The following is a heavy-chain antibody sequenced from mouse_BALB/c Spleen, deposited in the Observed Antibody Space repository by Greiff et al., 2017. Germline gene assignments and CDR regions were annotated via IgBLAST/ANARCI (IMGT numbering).Heavy chain of an antibody. D-gene: IGHD2-1*01. Sequence: VQLQQSGPGLVAPSQSLSITCTVSGFSLTGYGVNWVRQPPGKGLEWLGMIWGDGSTDYNSALKSRLSISKDNSKSQVFLKMNSLQTDDTARYYCARVHYGNYGYFDYWGQGTTLTVSS. V-gene: IGHV2-6-7*01. CDR1: GFSLTGYG. J-gene: IGHJ2*01. CDR2: IWGDGST. CDR3: ARVHYGNYGYFDY.